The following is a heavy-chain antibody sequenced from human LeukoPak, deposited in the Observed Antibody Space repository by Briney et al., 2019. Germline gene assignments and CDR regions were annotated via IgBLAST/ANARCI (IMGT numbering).Heavy chain of an antibody. V-gene: IGHV1-18*01. CDR3: ARVRRGSYGVYYFDY. Sequence: GASVKVSCKASGYTFTNYRISGVRQAPGQGLEWMGWISAYNGNTNYAQKLQGRVTMTTDTSTSTAYMELRSLRSDDTAVYYCARVRRGSYGVYYFDYWGQGTLVTVSS. J-gene: IGHJ4*02. D-gene: IGHD1-26*01. CDR1: GYTFTNYR. CDR2: ISAYNGNT.